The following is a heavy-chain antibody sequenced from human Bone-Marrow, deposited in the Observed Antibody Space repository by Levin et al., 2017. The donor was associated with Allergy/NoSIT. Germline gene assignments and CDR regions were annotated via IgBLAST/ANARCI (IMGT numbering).Heavy chain of an antibody. CDR3: AHNSLLPPRTDFEY. Sequence: TLSLTCTFSGFSLTSPGLGVGWIRQPPGKALEWLAFIYWNDDKHYSPSLKTRLTITKDSSNNQVILRMTNMDPVDTAPYYCAHNSLLPPRTDFEYWGQGTLVTVSS. CDR2: IYWNDDK. V-gene: IGHV2-5*01. J-gene: IGHJ4*02. D-gene: IGHD1-14*01. CDR1: GFSLTSPGLG.